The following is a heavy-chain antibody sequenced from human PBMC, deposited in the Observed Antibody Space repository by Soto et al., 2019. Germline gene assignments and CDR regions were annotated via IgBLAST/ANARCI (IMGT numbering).Heavy chain of an antibody. CDR1: GYSFNTYA. J-gene: IGHJ6*02. V-gene: IGHV1-18*01. Sequence: QVQLVQSGAEVKKPGASVKVSCKASGYSFNTYAISWVRQAPGQGLEWMGWISGYNHNTNYAGKFQGRVTVTADRSTSTAYMELRSLTSNDPAVYSCAREYGMDVWGQGTPVTVS. CDR3: AREYGMDV. CDR2: ISGYNHNT.